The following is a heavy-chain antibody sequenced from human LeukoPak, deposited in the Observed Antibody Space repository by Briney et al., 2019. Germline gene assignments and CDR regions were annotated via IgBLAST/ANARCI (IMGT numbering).Heavy chain of an antibody. CDR2: FYPEDGET. Sequence: ASVKVSCKVSRYTLTELSMHWVRQAPGKGVEWVGGFYPEDGETIYAQKFQGRVTMTEDTSTDTAYMELSSLRSEDTAVYYCATDLPCGGDCYSRYFQHWGQGTLVTVSS. J-gene: IGHJ1*01. V-gene: IGHV1-24*01. CDR1: RYTLTELS. D-gene: IGHD2-21*02. CDR3: ATDLPCGGDCYSRYFQH.